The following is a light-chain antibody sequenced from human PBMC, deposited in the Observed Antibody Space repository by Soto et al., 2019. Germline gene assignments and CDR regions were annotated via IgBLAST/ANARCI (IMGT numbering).Light chain of an antibody. Sequence: EIVLTQSPGTLSLSPGEIATLSCRASQSVSSSYLAWYQQKPGQAPRLLIYGASNRATGIPDRFSGSGSGTDFTLTISRLEPEDFAVYYCQQSYSTPKTFGPGTKVDIK. CDR2: GAS. CDR3: QQSYSTPKT. CDR1: QSVSSSY. J-gene: IGKJ3*01. V-gene: IGKV3-20*01.